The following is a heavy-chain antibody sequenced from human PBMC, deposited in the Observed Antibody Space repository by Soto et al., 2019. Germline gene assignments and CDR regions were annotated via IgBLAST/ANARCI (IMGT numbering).Heavy chain of an antibody. J-gene: IGHJ4*02. CDR2: IDYNGVT. D-gene: IGHD2-15*01. V-gene: IGHV4-39*02. CDR1: GVSISSSDYC. CDR3: GRVLVAATRHTGPDY. Sequence: PSETLSLTCSVSGVSISSSDYCWAWIRQPPGKGLEWIGSIDYNGVTYSNPSLKGRVTISKDTSKNKFSLQLTSVTAADTAFYYCGRVLVAATRHTGPDYWGQGTQVTVSS.